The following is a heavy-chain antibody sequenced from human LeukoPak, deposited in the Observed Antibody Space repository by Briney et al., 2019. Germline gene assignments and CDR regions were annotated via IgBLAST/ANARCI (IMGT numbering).Heavy chain of an antibody. CDR2: IHPTGST. V-gene: IGHV4-4*07. CDR1: GGSLGTFY. D-gene: IGHD3-22*01. Sequence: SETLSLTCTVSGGSLGTFYWSWIRQSAGKGLEDIGRIHPTGSTNYKPSLKSRLTMSIDTSKNQFSMTLQFVTAADTAVYFCSRAHSGFYLDAWGQGTLVTVSS. J-gene: IGHJ4*02. CDR3: SRAHSGFYLDA.